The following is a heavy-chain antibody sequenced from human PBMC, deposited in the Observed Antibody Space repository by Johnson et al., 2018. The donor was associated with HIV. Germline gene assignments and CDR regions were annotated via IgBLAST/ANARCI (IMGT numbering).Heavy chain of an antibody. J-gene: IGHJ3*02. CDR3: APLGDAFDI. Sequence: QEQLVESGGGVVQPGRSLRLSCVASEFTFRSYAMHWVRQAPGKGLECVAVISFDGRNKYYADSVKGRFTISRENSKNMLYLQMNSLRGDDTAVYYCAPLGDAFDIWGQGTMVTVSS. CDR1: EFTFRSYA. CDR2: ISFDGRNK. D-gene: IGHD7-27*01. V-gene: IGHV3-30*03.